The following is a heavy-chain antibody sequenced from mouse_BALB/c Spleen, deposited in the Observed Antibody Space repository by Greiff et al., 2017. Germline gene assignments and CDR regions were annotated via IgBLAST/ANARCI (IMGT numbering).Heavy chain of an antibody. CDR1: GFTFTDYY. Sequence: EVQLVESGGGLVQPGGSLRLSCATSGFTFTDYYMSWVRQPPGKALEWLGFIRNKANGYTTEYSASVKGRFTISRDNSQSILYLQMNTLRAEDSATYYCARDYDYDVDYYAMDYWGQGTSVTVSS. D-gene: IGHD2-4*01. J-gene: IGHJ4*01. CDR2: IRNKANGYTT. V-gene: IGHV7-3*02. CDR3: ARDYDYDVDYYAMDY.